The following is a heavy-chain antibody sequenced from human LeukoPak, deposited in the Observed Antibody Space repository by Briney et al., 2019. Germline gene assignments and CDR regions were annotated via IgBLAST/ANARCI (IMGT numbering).Heavy chain of an antibody. J-gene: IGHJ4*02. CDR2: IYESGQTT. CDR3: AKDYRIGYSDHFDY. V-gene: IGHV3-23*01. D-gene: IGHD2-21*01. Sequence: GGSLRLSCVGAGFTLSSHAMSWVRQAPEKGLEWVSGIYESGQTTHYADSVKGRFSISRDNSKNTLYLQMDSLRGEDTAIYYCAKDYRIGYSDHFDYWGQGALVTVSS. CDR1: GFTLSSHA.